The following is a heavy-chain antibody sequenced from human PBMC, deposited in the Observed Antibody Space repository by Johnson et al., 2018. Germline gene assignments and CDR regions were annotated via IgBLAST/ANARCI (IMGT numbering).Heavy chain of an antibody. D-gene: IGHD3-3*01. V-gene: IGHV4-59*01. CDR1: GDSISSYY. CDR3: AGEWRAFDI. CDR2: IYYNGDP. J-gene: IGHJ3*02. Sequence: QVQLQESGPGLVKPSETLSLTCTVSGDSISSYYWSWIRQPPGKGLEWIAFIYYNGDPSYNPSLKSQVTISLDTSKNHFPLNLSSVTAGDPAVYYCAGEWRAFDIWGQGTMVTVSS.